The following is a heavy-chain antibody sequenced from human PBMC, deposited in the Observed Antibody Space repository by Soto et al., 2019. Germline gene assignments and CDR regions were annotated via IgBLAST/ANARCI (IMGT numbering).Heavy chain of an antibody. J-gene: IGHJ5*02. CDR3: STYYESGFDP. D-gene: IGHD1-26*01. V-gene: IGHV1-18*04. CDR2: IKPDNGDT. Sequence: QLQLVQSGAEVERPGASVRVSCKAYGYPFSKYGISWIRQAPGQGLEWMGWIKPDNGDTNYAQKFQGRVTMTTDTSSNTAYMELRSLRSDDTAVYYCSTYYESGFDPWGQGTLVSVSS. CDR1: GYPFSKYG.